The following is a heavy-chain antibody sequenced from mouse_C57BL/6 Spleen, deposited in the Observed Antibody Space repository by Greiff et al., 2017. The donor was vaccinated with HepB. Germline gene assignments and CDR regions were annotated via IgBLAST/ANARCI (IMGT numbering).Heavy chain of an antibody. Sequence: QVQLQQPGAELVKPGASVKLSCKASGYTFTSYWMHWVKQRPGRGLEWIGRIDPNSGGTKYNQKFKDKATLTADKSSSTAYMQLSSLTYEDSAVYYCARLPYDGYYEGYYAFDYWGQVTSVTVSS. D-gene: IGHD2-3*01. V-gene: IGHV1-62-3*01. CDR1: GYTFTSYW. J-gene: IGHJ4*01. CDR3: ARLPYDGYYEGYYAFDY. CDR2: IDPNSGGT.